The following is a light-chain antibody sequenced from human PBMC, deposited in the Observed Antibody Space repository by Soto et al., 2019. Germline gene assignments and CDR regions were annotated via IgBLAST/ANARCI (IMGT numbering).Light chain of an antibody. J-gene: IGKJ4*01. CDR1: QSVSRNY. V-gene: IGKV3-20*01. CDR2: DAS. Sequence: DIVLTQLPGTLSLSPGEGATLSCRASQSVSRNYLAWYQQKPGQAPRLLIYDASSRATGIPDRFRGGGSGTDFTLTISRLEPEDFAVYYCQQFSSYPLTFGGGTKVEIK. CDR3: QQFSSYPLT.